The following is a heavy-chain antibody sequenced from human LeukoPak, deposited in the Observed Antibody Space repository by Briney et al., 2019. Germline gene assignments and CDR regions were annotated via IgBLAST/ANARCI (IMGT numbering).Heavy chain of an antibody. CDR2: INPNSGGT. Sequence: ASVNASCKASGYTFTGYYMHWVRQAPGQGLEWMGWINPNSGGTNYAQKFQGRVTMTRDTSISTAYMELSRLRSDDTAVYYCARDPPNWNDEGDAFDIWGQGRMLSVSS. V-gene: IGHV1-2*02. D-gene: IGHD1-1*01. J-gene: IGHJ3*02. CDR1: GYTFTGYY. CDR3: ARDPPNWNDEGDAFDI.